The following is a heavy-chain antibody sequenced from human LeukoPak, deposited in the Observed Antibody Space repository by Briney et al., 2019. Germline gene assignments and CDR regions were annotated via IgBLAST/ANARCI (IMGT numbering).Heavy chain of an antibody. V-gene: IGHV3-23*01. D-gene: IGHD3-10*01. CDR2: ISGSGDKS. CDR3: AKGPRTVRFGDRHKGMFDY. Sequence: GGSLRLSCAASGFTFGRYGMNWVRQAPGKGLGWVSVISGSGDKSYYTDSVKGRFTVSRDNSKNTVYLQMNSLRAEDTAVYYCAKGPRTVRFGDRHKGMFDYWGQGTLVTVSS. CDR1: GFTFGRYG. J-gene: IGHJ4*02.